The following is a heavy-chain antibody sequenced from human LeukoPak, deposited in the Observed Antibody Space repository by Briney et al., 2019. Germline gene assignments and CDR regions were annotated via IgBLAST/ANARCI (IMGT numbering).Heavy chain of an antibody. D-gene: IGHD6-19*01. J-gene: IGHJ5*02. CDR1: GGTFSSYA. Sequence: SVKVSCKASGGTFSSYAISWVRQAPGQGLEWMGGIIPIFGTANYAQKFQGRVTITADESTSTAYMELSSLRSEDTAVYYCASKPPSSGWYSNWFDPWGQGTLVTVSS. CDR2: IIPIFGTA. V-gene: IGHV1-69*13. CDR3: ASKPPSSGWYSNWFDP.